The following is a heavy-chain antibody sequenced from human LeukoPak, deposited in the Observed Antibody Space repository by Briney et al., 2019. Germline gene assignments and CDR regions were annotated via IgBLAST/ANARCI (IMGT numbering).Heavy chain of an antibody. CDR1: GGSVSSGSYY. Sequence: PSETLSLTCTVSGGSVSSGSYYWSWIRQPPGKGLEWIGYIYYSGITNYNPSLKSRVTISVDTSKNQFSLKLSSVTAADTAVYYCARDRGAASDAFDIWGQGTMVTVSS. CDR3: ARDRGAASDAFDI. V-gene: IGHV4-61*01. D-gene: IGHD1-26*01. J-gene: IGHJ3*02. CDR2: IYYSGIT.